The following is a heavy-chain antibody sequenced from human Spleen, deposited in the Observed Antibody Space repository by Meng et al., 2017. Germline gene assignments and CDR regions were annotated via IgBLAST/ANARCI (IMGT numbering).Heavy chain of an antibody. CDR2: INHSGST. CDR1: GWSFSYYY. CDR3: ASGPTTMAHDFDY. V-gene: IGHV4-34*01. D-gene: IGHD4-11*01. Sequence: QGQVQLWGAGVLKPSERRSLTCFVAGWSFSYYYWSWIRQPPGKGLEWIGEINHSGSTNYNPYLESRATISVNTSQNYLSPKLSSVTAADSAVYYFASGPTTMAHDFDYWGQGTLVTVSS. J-gene: IGHJ4*02.